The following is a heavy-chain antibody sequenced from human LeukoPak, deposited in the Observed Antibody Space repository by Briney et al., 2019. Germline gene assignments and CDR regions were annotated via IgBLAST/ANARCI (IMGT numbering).Heavy chain of an antibody. J-gene: IGHJ4*02. Sequence: ASVKVSCKASGYTFTSYGISWVRQAPGQRLEWMGWISAYNGNTNYAQKLQGRVTMTTDTSTSTAYMELRSLRSDDTAVYYCARDLYYDYIWGSYRYFDYWGQGTLVTVSS. D-gene: IGHD3-16*02. V-gene: IGHV1-18*01. CDR3: ARDLYYDYIWGSYRYFDY. CDR2: ISAYNGNT. CDR1: GYTFTSYG.